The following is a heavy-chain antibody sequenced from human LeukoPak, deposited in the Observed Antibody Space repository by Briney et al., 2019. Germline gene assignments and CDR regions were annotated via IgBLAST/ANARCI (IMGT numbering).Heavy chain of an antibody. D-gene: IGHD2-2*01. J-gene: IGHJ4*02. CDR2: ISSGSTT. Sequence: GGSLRLSCAVSGFTFSYYSMNWVRQAPGKGLEWVSYISSGSTTYYADSVKGRFTVSRDNAKNSLYLQMNSLRDEDTAVYYCAFRPLGDCSSSTCYAFDYWGRGTLVTVSS. V-gene: IGHV3-48*02. CDR1: GFTFSYYS. CDR3: AFRPLGDCSSSTCYAFDY.